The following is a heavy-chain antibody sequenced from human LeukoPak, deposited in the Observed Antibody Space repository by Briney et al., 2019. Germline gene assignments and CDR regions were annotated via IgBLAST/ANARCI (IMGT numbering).Heavy chain of an antibody. CDR2: INEDGSTT. Sequence: GGSLRLSCAASGFTFSSNWMHWVHQAPGKGLVWVSRINEDGSTTNYADSVKGRSTIFRDNAKNTLYLQMNSLRAEDTAVYYCVRDLGGRSGHWGQGTLVTVSS. CDR3: VRDLGGRSGH. CDR1: GFTFSSNW. D-gene: IGHD1-26*01. V-gene: IGHV3-74*01. J-gene: IGHJ4*02.